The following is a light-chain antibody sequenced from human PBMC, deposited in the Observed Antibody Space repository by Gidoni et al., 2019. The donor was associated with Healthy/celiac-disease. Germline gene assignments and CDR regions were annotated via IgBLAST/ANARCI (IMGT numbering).Light chain of an antibody. Sequence: EIVLTQSPATLSLSPGDRATLSCRASQSVSSYLAWYHQKPGQAPRLLIYDASNRATGIPARFSGSGSGTDFTLTISSLEPEDFAVYYCQQRSNWPPGLTFGGGTKVEIK. J-gene: IGKJ4*01. V-gene: IGKV3-11*01. CDR2: DAS. CDR3: QQRSNWPPGLT. CDR1: QSVSSY.